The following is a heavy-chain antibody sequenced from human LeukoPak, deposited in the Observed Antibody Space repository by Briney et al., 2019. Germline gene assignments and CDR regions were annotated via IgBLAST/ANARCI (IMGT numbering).Heavy chain of an antibody. D-gene: IGHD3-10*01. J-gene: IGHJ6*02. CDR1: GFTFSDYF. Sequence: GGSLRLSWAASGFTFSDYFISWIRQAPGKGLEWVSYISSSGSTIYYADSVKGRFTISRDNAKNSLYLQMNSLRAEDTAVYYCARYGANYYYYGMDVWGQGTTVTVSS. CDR3: ARYGANYYYYGMDV. V-gene: IGHV3-11*01. CDR2: ISSSGSTI.